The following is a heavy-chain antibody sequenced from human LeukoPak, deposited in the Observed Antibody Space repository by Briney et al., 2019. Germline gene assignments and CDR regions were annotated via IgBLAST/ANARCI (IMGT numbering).Heavy chain of an antibody. CDR3: ARDERSNGWSYNYFVP. CDR1: GFTFSNYV. D-gene: IGHD6-19*01. V-gene: IGHV3-30*01. J-gene: IGHJ5*02. Sequence: GRSLRLSCAASGFTFSNYVMHWVRLAPGKGPEWVAVISHDGNTQYYAGSVMGRFTISRDNSANTLYLQMNSLRDENTAIYDCARDERSNGWSYNYFVPWGQGTLVTVSS. CDR2: ISHDGNTQ.